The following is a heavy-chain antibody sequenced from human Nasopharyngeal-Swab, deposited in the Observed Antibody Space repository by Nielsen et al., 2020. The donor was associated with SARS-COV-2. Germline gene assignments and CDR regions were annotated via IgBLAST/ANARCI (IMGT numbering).Heavy chain of an antibody. CDR1: GFTFSSYG. D-gene: IGHD4-17*01. CDR3: AKGDSYGDYSADY. V-gene: IGHV3-30*18. Sequence: SCAASGFTFSSYGMHWVRQAPGKGLEWVAVISYDGSNKYYADSVKGRFTISRDNSKNTLYLQMNSLRAEDTAVYYCAKGDSYGDYSADYWGQGTLVTVSS. J-gene: IGHJ4*02. CDR2: ISYDGSNK.